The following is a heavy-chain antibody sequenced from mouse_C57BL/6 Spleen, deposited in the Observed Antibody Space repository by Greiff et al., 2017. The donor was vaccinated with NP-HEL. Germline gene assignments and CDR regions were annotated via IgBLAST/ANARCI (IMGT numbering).Heavy chain of an antibody. Sequence: DVMLVESGGGLVKPGGSLKLSCAASGFTFSSYAMSWVRQTPEKRLEWVATISDGGSYTYYPDNVKGRFTISRDNAKNNLYLQMSHLKSEDTAMYYCARDQEDLFWDYWGQGTTLTVSS. V-gene: IGHV5-4*01. D-gene: IGHD1-1*01. CDR1: GFTFSSYA. CDR3: ARDQEDLFWDY. CDR2: ISDGGSYT. J-gene: IGHJ2*01.